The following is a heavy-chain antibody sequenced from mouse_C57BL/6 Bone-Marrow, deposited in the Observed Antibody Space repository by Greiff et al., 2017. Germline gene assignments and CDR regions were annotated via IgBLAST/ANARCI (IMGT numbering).Heavy chain of an antibody. Sequence: QVQLQQPGAELVMPGASVKLSCKASGYTFTSYWLHWVKQRPGQGLEWIGEIDPSDSYTNYTQKFKGKSTLTVDKSSSTAYMQLSSLTSEDSAVYYCARRGSSGAMDYWGQGTSVTVSS. V-gene: IGHV1-69*01. CDR2: IDPSDSYT. D-gene: IGHD3-2*02. CDR3: ARRGSSGAMDY. CDR1: GYTFTSYW. J-gene: IGHJ4*01.